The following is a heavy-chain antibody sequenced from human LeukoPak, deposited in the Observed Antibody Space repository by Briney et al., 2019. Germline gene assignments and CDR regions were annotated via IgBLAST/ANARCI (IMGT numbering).Heavy chain of an antibody. CDR1: GYSFTSYG. CDR3: ASVTDSSGYLFY. Sequence: GESLKISCKGSGYSFTSYGISWVRQAPGQGLEWMGWISAYNGNTNYAQKLQGRVTMTTDTSTSTAYMELRSLRSDDTAVYYCASVTDSSGYLFYWGQGTLVTVSS. D-gene: IGHD3-22*01. CDR2: ISAYNGNT. J-gene: IGHJ4*02. V-gene: IGHV1-18*01.